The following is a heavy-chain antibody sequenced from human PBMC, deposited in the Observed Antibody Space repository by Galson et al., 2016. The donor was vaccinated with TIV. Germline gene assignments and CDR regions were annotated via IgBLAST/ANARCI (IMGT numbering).Heavy chain of an antibody. CDR1: GFTFSRFG. CDR2: ILSDGSQQ. J-gene: IGHJ3*02. CDR3: AREDDGPQNGFDI. V-gene: IGHV3-33*01. D-gene: IGHD4-17*01. Sequence: SLRLSCAASGFTFSRFGMHWVRQAPGKGLEWLAVILSDGSQQKYADSVRGRFIISRDQSKNTLFLQMNSLRGEDTAVYYWAREDDGPQNGFDIWGQGTMVTISS.